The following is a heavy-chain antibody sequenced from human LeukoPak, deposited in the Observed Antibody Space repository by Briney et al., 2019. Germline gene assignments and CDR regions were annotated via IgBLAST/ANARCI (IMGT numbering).Heavy chain of an antibody. Sequence: ASVKVSCKASGYTFTSYDISWVRQAPGQGLEWMGWISAYNGNTNYAQKLQGRVTMTTDTSTSTAYMELGSLRSDDTAVYYCGYCSGGSCYSNWFDPWGQGTLVTVSS. CDR3: GYCSGGSCYSNWFDP. CDR1: GYTFTSYD. V-gene: IGHV1-18*01. J-gene: IGHJ5*02. D-gene: IGHD2-15*01. CDR2: ISAYNGNT.